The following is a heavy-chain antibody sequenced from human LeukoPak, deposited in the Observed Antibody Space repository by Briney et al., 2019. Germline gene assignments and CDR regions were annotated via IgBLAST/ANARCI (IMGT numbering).Heavy chain of an antibody. Sequence: SETLSLTCTVSRYSISSAYYWGWIRQPPGKGLEWIGNIYHSGSTYYNPSLKSRVTISVDTSKNQFSLKLTSVTAADTAVCYCTRPYYSDGSGSPDYWGQGTLVTVSS. CDR2: IYHSGST. V-gene: IGHV4-38-2*02. CDR3: TRPYYSDGSGSPDY. J-gene: IGHJ4*02. CDR1: RYSISSAYY. D-gene: IGHD3-22*01.